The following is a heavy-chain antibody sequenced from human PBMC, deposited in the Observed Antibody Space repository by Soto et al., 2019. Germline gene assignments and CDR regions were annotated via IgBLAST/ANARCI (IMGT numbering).Heavy chain of an antibody. V-gene: IGHV2-5*02. CDR3: AHRVLRTVFGLVTTTAIYFDF. Sequence: QITLNESGPTVVRPTETLTLTCRFSGFSLTTGGVGVGWIRQSPGKAPKWLALIYWDDDKRYSASLKSRLTITKDTAKNQVVLTVSDLDPTDTATYYCAHRVLRTVFGLVTTTAIYFDFWGQGTPVAVSS. CDR2: IYWDDDK. CDR1: GFSLTTGGVG. D-gene: IGHD3-3*01. J-gene: IGHJ4*02.